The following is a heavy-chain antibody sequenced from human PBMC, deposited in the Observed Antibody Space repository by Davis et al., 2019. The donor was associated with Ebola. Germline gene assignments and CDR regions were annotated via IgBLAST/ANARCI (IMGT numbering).Heavy chain of an antibody. Sequence: PSETLSLTCTVSGGSISSSNWWSCVRQPPGQTLEWIGEIYHSGSTNYNPSLKSRVTISVDTSKNQFSLKLSSVTAADTAVYYGARSGSGSYGYYYYGMDVWGQGTTVTVSS. CDR2: IYHSGST. CDR3: ARSGSGSYGYYYYGMDV. D-gene: IGHD3-10*01. J-gene: IGHJ6*02. V-gene: IGHV4-4*02. CDR1: GGSISSSNW.